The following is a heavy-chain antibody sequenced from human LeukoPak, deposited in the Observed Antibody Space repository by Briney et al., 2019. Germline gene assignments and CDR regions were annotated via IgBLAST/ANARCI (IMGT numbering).Heavy chain of an antibody. CDR1: GYTFTSYY. Sequence: ASVKVSCQASGYTFTSYYMHWVRQAPGQGLEWMGIINPSGDSTSFAQKFQGRVTMTRDTSTSTLYMELSSLRSEDTAVYYCARVDTAMGPDYWGQGTLVTVSS. CDR3: ARVDTAMGPDY. D-gene: IGHD5-18*01. J-gene: IGHJ4*02. CDR2: INPSGDST. V-gene: IGHV1-46*01.